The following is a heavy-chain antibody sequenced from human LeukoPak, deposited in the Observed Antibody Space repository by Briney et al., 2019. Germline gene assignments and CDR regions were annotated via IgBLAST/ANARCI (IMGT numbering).Heavy chain of an antibody. Sequence: PSETLSLTCTVSGGSISSYYWSWIRQPAGKGLEWIGRIHTTGSTDYDPSLKSRATMSVDTSKDQSSLKLSSVTAADTAVYYCARRTAGGYFDYWGQGALVTVSS. CDR3: ARRTAGGYFDY. CDR2: IHTTGST. J-gene: IGHJ4*02. V-gene: IGHV4-4*07. CDR1: GGSISSYY. D-gene: IGHD3-16*01.